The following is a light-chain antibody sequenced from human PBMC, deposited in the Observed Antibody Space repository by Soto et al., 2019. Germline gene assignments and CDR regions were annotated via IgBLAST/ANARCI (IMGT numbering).Light chain of an antibody. CDR2: AAS. CDR1: QGISSY. V-gene: IGKV1-9*01. J-gene: IGKJ4*01. Sequence: IQLTQSPSSLSASIGDRVTITCRASQGISSYLAWYRQKAGKAPERLIEAASTLQSGVPSRFSGSGYGTDFSLTISSLQPEDFATYYCQQLKRYPLSFCGGTKVEIK. CDR3: QQLKRYPLS.